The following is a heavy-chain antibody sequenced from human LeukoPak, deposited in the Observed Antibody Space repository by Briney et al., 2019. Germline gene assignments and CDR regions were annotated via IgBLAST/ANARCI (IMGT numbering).Heavy chain of an antibody. J-gene: IGHJ2*01. Sequence: PSETLSLTCTVSGGSISSYYWSWIRQPPGKGLEWIGYIYYSRSTNYNPSLKSRVTISVDTSKNQFSLKLSSVTAADTAVYYCARPEMATWYFDLWGRGTLVTVSS. CDR3: ARPEMATWYFDL. V-gene: IGHV4-59*01. CDR2: IYYSRST. CDR1: GGSISSYY. D-gene: IGHD5-24*01.